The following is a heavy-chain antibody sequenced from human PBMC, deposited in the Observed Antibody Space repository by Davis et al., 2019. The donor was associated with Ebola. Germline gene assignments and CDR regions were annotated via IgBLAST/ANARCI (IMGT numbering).Heavy chain of an antibody. CDR1: GGSISSYY. CDR3: ARGGVLTMVRGVAYFDY. Sequence: SETLSLTCTVSGGSISSYYWSWIRQPPGKGLEWIGYIYYSGSTNYNPSLKSRVTISVDTSKNQFSLKLSSVTAADTAVYYCARGGVLTMVRGVAYFDYWGQGTLVTVSS. D-gene: IGHD3-10*01. J-gene: IGHJ4*02. CDR2: IYYSGST. V-gene: IGHV4-59*12.